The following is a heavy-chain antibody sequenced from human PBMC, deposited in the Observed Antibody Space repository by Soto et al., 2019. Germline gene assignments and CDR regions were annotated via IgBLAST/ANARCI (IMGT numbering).Heavy chain of an antibody. CDR2: IYYSGST. J-gene: IGHJ6*02. CDR1: GGSISSGGYY. V-gene: IGHV4-31*03. D-gene: IGHD2-15*01. CDR3: ARVCIGASHHGMDV. Sequence: QVQLQESGPGLVKPSQTLSLTCTVSGGSISSGGYYWSWIRQHPGKGLQWIGYIYYSGSTYYNPSHTVRVPISVYTSKDQCSLKLSCVTAADTDVYDCARVCIGASHHGMDVWGQGTTVTVSS.